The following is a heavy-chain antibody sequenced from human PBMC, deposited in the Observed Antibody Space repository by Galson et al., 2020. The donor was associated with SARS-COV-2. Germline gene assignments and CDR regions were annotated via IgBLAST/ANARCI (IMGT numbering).Heavy chain of an antibody. J-gene: IGHJ6*02. Sequence: ASVKVSCKVSGYTLTELSMHWVRQAPGKGLEWMGGFDPEDGETIYAQKFQGRVTMTEDTSTDTAYMELSSLRSEDTAVYYCATAPVLSYYYGSGSYPRGYYYYGMDVWGQGTTVTVSS. V-gene: IGHV1-24*01. D-gene: IGHD3-10*01. CDR1: GYTLTELS. CDR3: ATAPVLSYYYGSGSYPRGYYYYGMDV. CDR2: FDPEDGET.